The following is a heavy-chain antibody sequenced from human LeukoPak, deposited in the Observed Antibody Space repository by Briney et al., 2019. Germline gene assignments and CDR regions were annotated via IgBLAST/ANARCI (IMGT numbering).Heavy chain of an antibody. CDR3: ARGAPGYYGSGSVGQFDY. Sequence: GGSLRLSCAASGFTVSRIYMSWVRQAPGKGLEWVSVIYSGGNTYYTDPVKGRFTISRDNSKNTLYLQMNSLRADDTAVYYCARGAPGYYGSGSVGQFDYWGQGTLVTVSS. D-gene: IGHD3-10*01. CDR2: IYSGGNT. J-gene: IGHJ4*02. V-gene: IGHV3-53*01. CDR1: GFTVSRIY.